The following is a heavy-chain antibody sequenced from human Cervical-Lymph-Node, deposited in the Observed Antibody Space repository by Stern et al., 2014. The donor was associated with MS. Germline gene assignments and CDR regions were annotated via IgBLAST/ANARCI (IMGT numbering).Heavy chain of an antibody. CDR1: GYSFPNYW. D-gene: IGHD3-3*01. CDR2: IYPGASDV. V-gene: IGHV5-51*01. CDR3: ARGSGRDFFDY. J-gene: IGHJ4*02. Sequence: QLVQSGAEVKKPGEFLKISCKGSGYSFPNYWIGWVRQMPGKGPEFMGIIYPGASDVRYSPSFQGQDTISADKSISTAYLQWSSLKASDTAMYYCARGSGRDFFDYWGQGALVTVSS.